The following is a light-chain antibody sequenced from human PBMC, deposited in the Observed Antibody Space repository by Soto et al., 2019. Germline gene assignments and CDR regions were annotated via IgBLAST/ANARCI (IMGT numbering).Light chain of an antibody. CDR1: ENVRTF. J-gene: IGKJ1*01. CDR3: QQHSHWPPWT. Sequence: VLTQSPATLSLSPGERATLSCRASENVRTFVDWYQQKPGQAPRLLIYGASNRATDIPARFSVSGSGTDFTPTISNLEPEDWAVYYCQQHSHWPPWTFGQGNRVEIQ. CDR2: GAS. V-gene: IGKV3-11*01.